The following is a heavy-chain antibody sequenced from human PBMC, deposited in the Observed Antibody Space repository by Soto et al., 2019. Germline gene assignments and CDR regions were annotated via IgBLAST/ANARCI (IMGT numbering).Heavy chain of an antibody. CDR2: IKSKPDGGTT. CDR1: GFTFNNAW. D-gene: IGHD3-10*01. CDR3: TPPRWGSAGSGQSDYYYYGMDV. Sequence: EVQLVESGGGLVKPGGSLRLSCAASGFTFNNAWMSWVRQAPGKGLEWVGHIKSKPDGGTTGYAAPVKGRFTISRDDSTNALYLQMNSPNTEDTAVYYCTPPRWGSAGSGQSDYYYYGMDVWGQGTTVTVSS. J-gene: IGHJ6*02. V-gene: IGHV3-15*07.